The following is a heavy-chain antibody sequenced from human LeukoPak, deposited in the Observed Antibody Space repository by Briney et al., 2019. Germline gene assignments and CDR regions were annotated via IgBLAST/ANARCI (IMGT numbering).Heavy chain of an antibody. D-gene: IGHD2-15*01. CDR1: GFTFSSYW. V-gene: IGHV3-23*01. J-gene: IGHJ4*02. Sequence: GGSLRRSCAASGFTFSSYWMSWVRQAPGKGLEWVSAMSSSDDGRYYAASVRGRFTISRDTSRSTLYLQMNSLRAEDAAVYYCAKAPVTSCRGAFCYPFDYWGQGTLVTVSS. CDR2: MSSSDDGR. CDR3: AKAPVTSCRGAFCYPFDY.